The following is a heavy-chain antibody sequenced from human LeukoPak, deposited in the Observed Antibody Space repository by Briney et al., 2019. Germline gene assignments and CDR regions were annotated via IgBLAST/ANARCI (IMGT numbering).Heavy chain of an antibody. Sequence: SETLSLTCTVSGDSISSSSYYWGWIRQPPGKGLEWIGSIYYSGSTYYNPSLKSRVTISVDTSKNQFSLKLSSVTAADTAVYSCASHDFWSGYPKFDYWGQGTLVAVSS. J-gene: IGHJ4*02. CDR2: IYYSGST. V-gene: IGHV4-39*01. CDR3: ASHDFWSGYPKFDY. CDR1: GDSISSSSYY. D-gene: IGHD3-3*01.